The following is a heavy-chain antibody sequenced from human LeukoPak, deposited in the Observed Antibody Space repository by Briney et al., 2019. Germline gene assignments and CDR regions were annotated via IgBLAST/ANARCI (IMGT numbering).Heavy chain of an antibody. V-gene: IGHV4-61*02. CDR2: LYTSGST. J-gene: IGHJ6*02. CDR1: GGSISSVSYY. CDR3: ARGIGYCSGGSCYGNTAYYYYGMDV. D-gene: IGHD2-15*01. Sequence: SETLSLTCTVSGGSISSVSYYWSWIRQPAGKGLGWSGRLYTSGSTNYNPSLKDRVTISVDTPKNQFSLRLSSVTDADTAVYYCARGIGYCSGGSCYGNTAYYYYGMDVWGQGTTVTVSS.